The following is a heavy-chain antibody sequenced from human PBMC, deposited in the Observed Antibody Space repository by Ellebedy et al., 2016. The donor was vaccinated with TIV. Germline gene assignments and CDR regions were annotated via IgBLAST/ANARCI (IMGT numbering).Heavy chain of an antibody. CDR2: ISSGSTYI. D-gene: IGHD3-22*01. CDR1: GFTFSTYA. Sequence: GESLKISCAASGFTFSTYAMNWVRQAPGKGLEWVSSISSGSTYIFYADSVKGRFTISRDNAKNSLYPQMNSLRAEDTSVYYCAREFYDSSGPQDYWGQGTLVTVSS. J-gene: IGHJ4*02. V-gene: IGHV3-21*01. CDR3: AREFYDSSGPQDY.